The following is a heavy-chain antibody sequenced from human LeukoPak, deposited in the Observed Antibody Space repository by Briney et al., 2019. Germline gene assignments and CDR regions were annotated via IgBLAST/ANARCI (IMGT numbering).Heavy chain of an antibody. V-gene: IGHV4-39*07. CDR2: IYHSGNT. J-gene: IGHJ4*02. Sequence: PSETLSLTCTVSGGSISSSSYYWGWIRQPPGKGLEWIGSIYHSGNTYYNPSLKSRVTISVDTSKNQFSLKLTSVTAADTAMYYCARVGSSGSYYHLDYWGQGTLVTVSS. CDR1: GGSISSSSYY. CDR3: ARVGSSGSYYHLDY. D-gene: IGHD1-26*01.